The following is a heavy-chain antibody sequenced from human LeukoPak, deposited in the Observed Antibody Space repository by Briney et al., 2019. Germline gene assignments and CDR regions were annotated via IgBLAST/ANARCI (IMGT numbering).Heavy chain of an antibody. D-gene: IGHD6-19*01. CDR1: GFTFSGSA. Sequence: GGSLRLSCAASGFTFSGSAMHWVRQASGKGLEWVGRIRSKANSYAKAYAASVKGRFTISRDDSKNTAYVQMNSLKTEDTAVYYCAVAGQGYFQHWGQGTLVTISS. V-gene: IGHV3-73*01. CDR2: IRSKANSYAK. J-gene: IGHJ1*01. CDR3: AVAGQGYFQH.